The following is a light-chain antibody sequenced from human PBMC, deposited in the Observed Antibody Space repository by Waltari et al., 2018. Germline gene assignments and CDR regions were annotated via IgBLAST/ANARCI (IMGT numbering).Light chain of an antibody. CDR1: QNINKW. CDR2: DAS. V-gene: IGKV1-5*01. CDR3: QHYNTYPPT. Sequence: DIQMTQSPSTLSASVGDRVTVTCRASQNINKWLAWYQQKPGKAPNLLIYDASTLQSGVPSRFSGSGFGTDFTLAISSLQPEDFATYFCQHYNTYPPTFGQGTRVELK. J-gene: IGKJ1*01.